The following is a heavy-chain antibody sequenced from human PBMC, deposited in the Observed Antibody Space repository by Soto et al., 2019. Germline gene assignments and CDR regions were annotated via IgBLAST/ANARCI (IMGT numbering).Heavy chain of an antibody. J-gene: IGHJ4*02. D-gene: IGHD6-6*01. Sequence: LRLSCAASGFTFSSYGMHWVRQAPGMGLEWVAVISYDGSNKYYADSVKGRFTISRDNSKNTLYLQMNSLRAEDTAVYYCAKEASSSITVFDYWGQGTLVTVSS. CDR2: ISYDGSNK. CDR3: AKEASSSITVFDY. CDR1: GFTFSSYG. V-gene: IGHV3-30*18.